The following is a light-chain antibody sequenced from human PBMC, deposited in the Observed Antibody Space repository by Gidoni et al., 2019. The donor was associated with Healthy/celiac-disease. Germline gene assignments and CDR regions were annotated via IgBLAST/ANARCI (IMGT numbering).Light chain of an antibody. Sequence: DIQLTQSPSLLSASVGDRVTITCRASQGISRYLAWYQQKPGKAPKLLIYAASTLQSGVPSRFSGSGSGTEFTLTISCLQPEDFATYYCQQLNSYPPWTFGQGTKVEIK. CDR3: QQLNSYPPWT. V-gene: IGKV1-9*01. CDR1: QGISRY. J-gene: IGKJ1*01. CDR2: AAS.